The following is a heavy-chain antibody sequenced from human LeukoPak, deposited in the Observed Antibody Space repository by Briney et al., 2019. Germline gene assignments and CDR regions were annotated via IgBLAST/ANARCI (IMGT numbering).Heavy chain of an antibody. V-gene: IGHV1-69*01. J-gene: IGHJ4*02. CDR1: GGTFSSYA. CDR3: ARASSVGFWTHSTVRLRFDY. CDR2: IIPIFGTA. Sequence: GSSVKVSCKASGGTFSSYAISWVRQAPGRGLEWMGGIIPIFGTANYAQKFQGRVTITADESTSTAYMELSSLRSEDTAVYYCARASSVGFWTHSTVRLRFDYWGQGTLVTVSS. D-gene: IGHD3/OR15-3a*01.